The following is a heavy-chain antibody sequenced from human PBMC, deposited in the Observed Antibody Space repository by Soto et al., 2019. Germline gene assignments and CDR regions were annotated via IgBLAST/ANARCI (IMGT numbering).Heavy chain of an antibody. CDR3: DSSGPTYYYYGMDV. J-gene: IGHJ6*02. D-gene: IGHD3-22*01. V-gene: IGHV5-51*01. Sequence: PGESLKISCKGSGYSFTSYWIGWVRQMPGKGLEWMGIIYPGDSDTRYSPSFQGQVTISADKSISTAYLQWSTLKASDTALYYYDSSGPTYYYYGMDVLGQGTTVTVSS. CDR1: GYSFTSYW. CDR2: IYPGDSDT.